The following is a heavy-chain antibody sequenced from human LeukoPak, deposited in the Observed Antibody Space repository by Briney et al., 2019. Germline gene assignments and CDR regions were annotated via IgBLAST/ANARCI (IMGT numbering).Heavy chain of an antibody. CDR2: INHSGST. J-gene: IGHJ5*02. D-gene: IGHD6-13*01. CDR1: GGSFSGYY. CDR3: ARVSSSWYDWFDP. V-gene: IGHV4-34*01. Sequence: SETLSLTCAVYGGSFSGYYWSWIRQPPGKGLEWIGEINHSGSTNYNPSLKSRVTISVDTSKNQFSLKLSSVTAADTAVYYCARVSSSWYDWFDPWGQGTLVTVSS.